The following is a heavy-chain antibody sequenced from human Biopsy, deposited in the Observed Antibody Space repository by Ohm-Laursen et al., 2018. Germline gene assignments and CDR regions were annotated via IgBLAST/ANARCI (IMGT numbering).Heavy chain of an antibody. CDR1: GKTFSDYY. Sequence: SETLSLTCEVYGKTFSDYYWSWIRQPPGKGLEWIGQINQSGRTNYNPSLKSRVNISADKSNNQFSLKLTSVTSADTAVYFCGNEVHGRDYWGQGTLVTVSS. V-gene: IGHV4-34*08. D-gene: IGHD2-15*01. CDR3: GNEVHGRDY. CDR2: INQSGRT. J-gene: IGHJ4*02.